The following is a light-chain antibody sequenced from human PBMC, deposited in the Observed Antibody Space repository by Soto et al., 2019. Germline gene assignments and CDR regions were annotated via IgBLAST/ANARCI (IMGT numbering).Light chain of an antibody. Sequence: QSVLTQPASVSGSPGQSITISCTGTSSDVGAYHYVSWYQQHPGKAPKLMIYDVSYRPSGVSNRFSGSKSGNTASLTISGLQAEDEADYYCSSYTSSSTVIFGGGTKVTVL. V-gene: IGLV2-14*03. J-gene: IGLJ2*01. CDR3: SSYTSSSTVI. CDR1: SSDVGAYHY. CDR2: DVS.